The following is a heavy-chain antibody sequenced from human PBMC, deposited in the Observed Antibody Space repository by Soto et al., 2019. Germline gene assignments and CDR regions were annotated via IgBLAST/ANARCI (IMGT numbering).Heavy chain of an antibody. CDR1: GGSISSYY. CDR3: ARDLVQETYYDVWSGYRRGGYGIDV. CDR2: IYYSGST. V-gene: IGHV4-59*01. D-gene: IGHD3-3*01. Sequence: QVQLQESGPGLVKPSETLSLTCTVSGGSISSYYWSWIRQPPGKGLEWIGYIYYSGSTNYNPSLKSRDTISVDTTKKQFSLKLSSVTAADTAVYYCARDLVQETYYDVWSGYRRGGYGIDVWRQGTTVTISS. J-gene: IGHJ6*02.